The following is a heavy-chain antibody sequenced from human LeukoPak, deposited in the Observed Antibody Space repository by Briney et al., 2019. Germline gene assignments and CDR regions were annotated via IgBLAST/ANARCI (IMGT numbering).Heavy chain of an antibody. CDR2: IYGGGST. D-gene: IGHD2-8*01. CDR3: SRGGDCNNVVRYYFDW. Sequence: GGSLRLSCAASGLTVRTNYMSWVRQAPGEGLQWVSTIYGGGSTYYADSVKGRFTISRDISKNTVYLQINSLRAEDTAIYYCSRGGDCNNVVRYYFDWWGQGTLVTVSS. J-gene: IGHJ4*02. V-gene: IGHV3-66*01. CDR1: GLTVRTNY.